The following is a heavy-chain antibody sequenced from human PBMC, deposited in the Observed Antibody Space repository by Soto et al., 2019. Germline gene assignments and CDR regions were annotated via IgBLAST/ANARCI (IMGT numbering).Heavy chain of an antibody. J-gene: IGHJ1*01. CDR2: IYSSGST. D-gene: IGHD3-22*01. CDR1: GGSISSGAYY. V-gene: IGHV4-31*03. CDR3: AIYDSSGSRGFQH. Sequence: QVQLQESGPGLVKPSQTLSLTCTVSGGSISSGAYYWSWIRQHPGKGLEWIGYIYSSGSTYYNPSLKSRVTISVDTSKNQFSLKLSSVTAADTAVYYCAIYDSSGSRGFQHWGQGTLVTVSS.